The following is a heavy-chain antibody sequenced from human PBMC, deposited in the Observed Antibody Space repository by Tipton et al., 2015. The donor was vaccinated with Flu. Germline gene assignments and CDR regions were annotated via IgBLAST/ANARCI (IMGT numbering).Heavy chain of an antibody. CDR3: AIMILLGAARPVFDY. J-gene: IGHJ4*02. CDR2: IYYSGST. V-gene: IGHV4-59*07. Sequence: TLSLTCTVSGGSISSYYWSWIRQPPGKGLEWIGYIYYSGSTNYNPSLKSRVTISVDTSKNQFSLKLSSVTAADTAVYYCAIMILLGAARPVFDYWGQGTLVTVST. CDR1: GGSISSYY. D-gene: IGHD3/OR15-3a*01.